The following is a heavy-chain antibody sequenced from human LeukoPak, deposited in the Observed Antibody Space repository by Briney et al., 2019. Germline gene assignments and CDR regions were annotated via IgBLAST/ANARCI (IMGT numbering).Heavy chain of an antibody. CDR2: INSDGSST. CDR1: GFTFSNYW. J-gene: IGHJ4*02. V-gene: IGHV3-74*01. CDR3: ARETLYGPYFDY. Sequence: GGSLRLSCAASGFTFSNYWIHWVRQAPGKGPVWVSRINSDGSSTTYADSAKGRFIIPRDNAKNTVYLQMNSLRAEDTAVYYCARETLYGPYFDYWGQGTLVTVSS. D-gene: IGHD4-17*01.